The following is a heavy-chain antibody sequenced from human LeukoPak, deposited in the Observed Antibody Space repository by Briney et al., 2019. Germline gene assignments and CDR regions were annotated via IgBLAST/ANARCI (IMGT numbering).Heavy chain of an antibody. V-gene: IGHV3-53*01. CDR3: ARGYSSGWYGGY. Sequence: GGSLRLSCAASGFTVSYNYMSWVRQAPGKGLEWVSVIYSGGSTYYADSVKGRFTISRDSSKNTLYLQMNSLRAEDTAVYYCARGYSSGWYGGYWGQGTLVTVSS. CDR1: GFTVSYNY. J-gene: IGHJ4*02. D-gene: IGHD6-19*01. CDR2: IYSGGST.